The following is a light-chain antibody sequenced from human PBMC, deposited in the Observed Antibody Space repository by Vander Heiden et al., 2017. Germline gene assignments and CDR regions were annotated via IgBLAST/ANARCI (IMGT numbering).Light chain of an antibody. CDR2: DAS. CDR1: QSVSSY. J-gene: IGKJ5*01. V-gene: IGKV3-11*01. Sequence: VLTQSPATLSLSPGERATLSCRASQSVSSYLAWYQQKPGQAPRLLIYDASNRATGIPARFSGSGSGTDFTLNISSLEPEDFAVYYCQQRSNWPLTFGQGTRLEIK. CDR3: QQRSNWPLT.